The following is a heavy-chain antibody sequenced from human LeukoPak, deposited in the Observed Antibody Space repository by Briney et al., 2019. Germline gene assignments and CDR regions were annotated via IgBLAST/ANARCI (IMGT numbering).Heavy chain of an antibody. CDR1: GFTFSRFW. Sequence: RAGGSLRLSCAASGFTFSRFWMTWVRQAPGKGLEWVANIKEDGSGKFYMDSVKGRFTISKDNAKNSVFLQMNSLRVEDTAIYFCARDASRGFDYWGQGTLVTVSS. D-gene: IGHD2-2*01. V-gene: IGHV3-7*01. CDR3: ARDASRGFDY. J-gene: IGHJ4*02. CDR2: IKEDGSGK.